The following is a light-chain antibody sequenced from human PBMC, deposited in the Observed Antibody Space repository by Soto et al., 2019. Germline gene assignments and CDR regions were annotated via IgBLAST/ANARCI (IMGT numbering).Light chain of an antibody. V-gene: IGKV1-5*03. J-gene: IGKJ1*01. Sequence: DIQMTQSPSTLYGSVGDRVTITCRASQTISSWLAWYQQKPGKAPKLLIYKASTLKSGVPSRFSGSGSGTEFTLTISSLQPDDFATYYCQHYNSYSEALGQGTKVDI. CDR1: QTISSW. CDR2: KAS. CDR3: QHYNSYSEA.